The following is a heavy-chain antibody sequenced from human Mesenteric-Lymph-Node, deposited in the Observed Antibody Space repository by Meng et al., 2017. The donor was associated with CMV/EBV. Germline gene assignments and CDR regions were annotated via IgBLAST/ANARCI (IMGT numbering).Heavy chain of an antibody. Sequence: GESLKISCATSGFTFSNYAMNWVRQAPGKGLEWVSAITGSNTGTYYADSVKGRFTISRDNAKNSLFLQMNSLRAEDTAIYYCARVLYTGYEFYYYYGMDVWGQGTTVTVSS. CDR3: ARVLYTGYEFYYYYGMDV. J-gene: IGHJ6*02. V-gene: IGHV3-21*01. D-gene: IGHD5-12*01. CDR2: ITGSNTGT. CDR1: GFTFSNYA.